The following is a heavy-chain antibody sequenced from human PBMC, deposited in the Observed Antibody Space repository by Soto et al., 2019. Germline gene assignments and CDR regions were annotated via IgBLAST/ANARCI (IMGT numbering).Heavy chain of an antibody. CDR2: ISSSSSTI. CDR3: ARGFRSSSSSWYFGALKPTPSWNYYFDY. V-gene: IGHV3-48*01. J-gene: IGHJ4*02. Sequence: EVQLVESGGGLVQPGGSLRLSCAASGFTFSSYSMNWVRQAPGKGLEWVSYISSSSSTIYYADSVKGRFTISRDNAKNSLYLQMNRLRAEDTAVYYCARGFRSSSSSWYFGALKPTPSWNYYFDYWGQGTLVTVSS. D-gene: IGHD6-13*01. CDR1: GFTFSSYS.